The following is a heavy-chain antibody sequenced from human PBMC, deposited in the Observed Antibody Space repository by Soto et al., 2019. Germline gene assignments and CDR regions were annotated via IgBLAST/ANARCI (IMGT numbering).Heavy chain of an antibody. V-gene: IGHV5-10-1*01. CDR2: IDPSDSYT. J-gene: IGHJ4*02. Sequence: PGVSMKISSKGAGYNITSYGISWVRKMPGKGLEWMGGIDPSDSYTNYSPSFQGHVTISADKSISTAYLQWSSLKASDTAMYYCARLQAAAGDNDLTFDYRGQGTLVTVSS. CDR1: GYNITSYG. CDR3: ARLQAAAGDNDLTFDY. D-gene: IGHD6-13*01.